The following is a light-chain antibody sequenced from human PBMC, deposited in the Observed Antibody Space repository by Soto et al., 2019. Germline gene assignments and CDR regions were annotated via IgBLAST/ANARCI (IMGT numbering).Light chain of an antibody. CDR1: QSISSW. CDR3: QQYNSYPLT. V-gene: IGKV1-5*03. CDR2: KAS. Sequence: DIQMTQSPSTLSASVGDRVTITCRASQSISSWLAWYQHKPGKAPKLLIYKASSLESGVPSRVSGSGSGTESTLTISSLQPDDFATYYCQQYNSYPLTFGGGTKVETK. J-gene: IGKJ4*01.